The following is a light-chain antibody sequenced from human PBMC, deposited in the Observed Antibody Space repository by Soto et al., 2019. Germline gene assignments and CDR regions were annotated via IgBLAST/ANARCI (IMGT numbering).Light chain of an antibody. V-gene: IGLV2-14*01. Sequence: QSVLTQPASVSVSPGQSITIACTGTSSDVGGYNYVSWFQHHPGKAPKLIICEVSNRPSGVSNRFSASKSGNTASLTISGLQAEAEATYYCSSHSSSSTLVFGTVTKVPVL. CDR2: EVS. CDR1: SSDVGGYNY. J-gene: IGLJ1*01. CDR3: SSHSSSSTLV.